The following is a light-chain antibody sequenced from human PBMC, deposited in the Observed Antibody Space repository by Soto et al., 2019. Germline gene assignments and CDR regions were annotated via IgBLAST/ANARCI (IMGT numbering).Light chain of an antibody. J-gene: IGLJ1*01. CDR1: SSDVGNYNF. CDR2: DVS. CDR3: CSYTTSSTYV. Sequence: QSLLTQPASVSGSPGQSIAISCTGTSSDVGNYNFVSWYQQHPGKAPKLMIYDVSNRPSGISNRFSGSKSGNTASLTISGLQAEDEADYYCCSYTTSSTYVFGTGTKVTVL. V-gene: IGLV2-14*03.